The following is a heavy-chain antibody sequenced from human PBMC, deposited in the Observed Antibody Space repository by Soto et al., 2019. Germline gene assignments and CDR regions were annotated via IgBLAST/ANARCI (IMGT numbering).Heavy chain of an antibody. Sequence: SQTLSLTCAISGESVSSNSAAWNWIRQSPSRGLEWLGRTYYRSKWYNDYAVSVKSRITINPDTSKNQFSLQLNSVTPEDTAVYYCARSSMIVVVITGPFDYWGQGTLVTVSS. CDR3: ARSSMIVVVITGPFDY. V-gene: IGHV6-1*01. CDR2: TYYRSKWYN. D-gene: IGHD3-22*01. J-gene: IGHJ4*02. CDR1: GESVSSNSAA.